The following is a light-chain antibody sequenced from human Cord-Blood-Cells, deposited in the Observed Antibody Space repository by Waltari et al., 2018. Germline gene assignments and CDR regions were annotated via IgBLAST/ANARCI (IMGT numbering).Light chain of an antibody. CDR1: QSVSRY. J-gene: IGKJ4*01. Sequence: EIVLTQSPATLTLSPRERAPLYCRASQSVSRYLAWYQQKPGQAPRLLIYDASNTATGIPARFSGSGSGTDFTLTISSLEPEDFAVYYCQQRSNWPPTFGGGTKVEIK. CDR3: QQRSNWPPT. V-gene: IGKV3-11*01. CDR2: DAS.